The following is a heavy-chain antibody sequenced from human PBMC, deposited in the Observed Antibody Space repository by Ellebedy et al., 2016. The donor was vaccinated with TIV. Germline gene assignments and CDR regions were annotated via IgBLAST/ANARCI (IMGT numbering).Heavy chain of an antibody. CDR2: ISPSSTYT. D-gene: IGHD2-15*01. CDR1: GFTFSDYY. J-gene: IGHJ4*02. V-gene: IGHV3-11*06. CDR3: ARDLSVAAAKDY. Sequence: PGGSLRLSCAASGFTFSDYYMSWIRQAPGKGLDWISYISPSSTYTDYADSAKGRFTVSRDNAKNSLYLQMNSLRAEDTAVYYCARDLSVAAAKDYWGQGTLVTVSS.